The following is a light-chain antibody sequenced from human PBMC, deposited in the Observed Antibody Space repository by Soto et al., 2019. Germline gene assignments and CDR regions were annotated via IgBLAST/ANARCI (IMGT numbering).Light chain of an antibody. CDR1: QSIRSW. V-gene: IGKV1-5*03. J-gene: IGKJ1*01. CDR2: KAS. Sequence: DIQMTQSPSTLSASVGDRVTITCRASQSIRSWLAWYQQKPGKAPKLLIYKASSLESGVPSRFSGSGSGTELTLTISSLQPDNFATYYCQQYNSLWTFGQGTKVEIK. CDR3: QQYNSLWT.